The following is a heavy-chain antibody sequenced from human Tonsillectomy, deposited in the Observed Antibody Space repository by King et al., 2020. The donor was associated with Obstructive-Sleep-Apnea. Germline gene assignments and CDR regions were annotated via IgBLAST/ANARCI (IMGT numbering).Heavy chain of an antibody. CDR2: IDTDGNA. V-gene: IGHV3-74*01. J-gene: IGHJ4*02. D-gene: IGHD3-10*01. CDR3: ARDRRSRPPYYFDC. CDR1: GFTFSNSW. Sequence: VQLVESGGGLVQPGGSLRLSCAASGFTFSNSWMHWVRQAPGKGLVWVSRIDTDGNADYADSVRGRFTISRDNAKNTLYLQMNSLRGEETAVYYCARDRRSRPPYYFDCWGQGILVTVSS.